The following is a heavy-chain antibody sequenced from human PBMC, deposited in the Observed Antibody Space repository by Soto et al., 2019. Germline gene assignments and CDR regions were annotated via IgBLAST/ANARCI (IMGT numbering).Heavy chain of an antibody. CDR2: IYYSGST. V-gene: IGHV4-31*03. D-gene: IGHD3-22*01. Sequence: SETLSLTCTVSGCSISSGGFYWSWIRQHPGKGLEWIGYIYYSGSTYYNPSLKSRVTISVDTSKNQFSLKLSSVTAADTAVYYCARVPLTYYYDSSGYFRHMDVWGQGTTVTVSS. CDR3: ARVPLTYYYDSSGYFRHMDV. CDR1: GCSISSGGFY. J-gene: IGHJ6*02.